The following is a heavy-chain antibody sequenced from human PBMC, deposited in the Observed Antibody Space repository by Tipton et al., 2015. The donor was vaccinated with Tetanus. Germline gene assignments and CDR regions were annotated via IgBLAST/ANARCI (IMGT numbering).Heavy chain of an antibody. CDR1: GFTFTYYS. D-gene: IGHD1-7*01. CDR2: ISSSSRYI. V-gene: IGHV3-21*01. Sequence: LSLTCAASGFTFTYYSLNWVRQAPGKGLEWVSSISSSSRYIYYADSVKGRFTVSRDNAKNSLYLQMNSLRAEDTAIYYCARDREENLYFDLWGRGTLVTVSS. J-gene: IGHJ2*01. CDR3: ARDREENLYFDL.